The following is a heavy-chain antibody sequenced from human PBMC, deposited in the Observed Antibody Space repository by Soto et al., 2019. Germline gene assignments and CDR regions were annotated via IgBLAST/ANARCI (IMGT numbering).Heavy chain of an antibody. D-gene: IGHD3-10*02. Sequence: SETLSLTCAVSGGSISSSNWWSWVRQPPGKGLEWIGEIYHSGSTNYNPSLKSRVTISVDKSKNQFSLKLSSVTAADTAVYYCASVRGGYYYAMDVWGQGTTVTAP. CDR2: IYHSGST. V-gene: IGHV4-4*02. CDR3: ASVRGGYYYAMDV. CDR1: GGSISSSNW. J-gene: IGHJ6*02.